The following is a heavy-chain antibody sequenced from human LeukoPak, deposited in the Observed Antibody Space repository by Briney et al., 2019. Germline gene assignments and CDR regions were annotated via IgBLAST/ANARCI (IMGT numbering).Heavy chain of an antibody. CDR1: GGSISSGGYY. Sequence: SSETLSLTCTVSGGSISSGGYYWSWIRQHPGKGLECIGYIYYSGSTYYNPSLKSRVTISVDTSKNQFSLKLSSVTAADTAVYYCARDFAGGNDYWGQGTLVTVSS. V-gene: IGHV4-31*03. CDR2: IYYSGST. D-gene: IGHD4-23*01. J-gene: IGHJ4*02. CDR3: ARDFAGGNDY.